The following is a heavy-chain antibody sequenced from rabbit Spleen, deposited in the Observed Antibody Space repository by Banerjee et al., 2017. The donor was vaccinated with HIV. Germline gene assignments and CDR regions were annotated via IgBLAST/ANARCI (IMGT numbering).Heavy chain of an antibody. CDR1: GFSFISSYD. J-gene: IGHJ2*01. CDR3: ARNYVNAFDP. D-gene: IGHD1-1*01. V-gene: IGHV1S45*01. Sequence: QEQLVESGGGLVKPGASLTLTCTASGFSFISSYDMCWVRQAPGKGLEWIACIDTNNGDTDYANWPKGRFTISKTSSTTVTLQMTSLTAADTATYFCARNYVNAFDPWGQGTLVTVS. CDR2: IDTNNGDT.